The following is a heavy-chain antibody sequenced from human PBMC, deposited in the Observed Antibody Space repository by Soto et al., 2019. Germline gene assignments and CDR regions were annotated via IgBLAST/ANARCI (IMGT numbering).Heavy chain of an antibody. Sequence: GASVKVSCKASGGTFSSYAISWVRQAPGQGLEWMGGIIPIFGTANYAQKFQGRVTITADESTSTAYMELRSLRSDDTAVYYCARSTMIVVYPQYWGQGTLVTVSS. CDR2: IIPIFGTA. J-gene: IGHJ4*02. CDR3: ARSTMIVVYPQY. D-gene: IGHD3-22*01. CDR1: GGTFSSYA. V-gene: IGHV1-69*13.